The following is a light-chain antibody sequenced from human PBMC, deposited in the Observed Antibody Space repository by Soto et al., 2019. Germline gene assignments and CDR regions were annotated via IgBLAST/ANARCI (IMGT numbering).Light chain of an antibody. V-gene: IGKV3-11*01. J-gene: IGKJ4*01. CDR1: QSVSSY. CDR2: DAF. CDR3: QQRSNWLT. Sequence: EIVLTQSPATLSLSPGERATLSCRASQSVSSYLAWYQQKPGQAPRLLIYDAFNRATGIPARFSGSGSGTDFTRTISSLEPEDFAVYYWQQRSNWLTFGGGTKVEIK.